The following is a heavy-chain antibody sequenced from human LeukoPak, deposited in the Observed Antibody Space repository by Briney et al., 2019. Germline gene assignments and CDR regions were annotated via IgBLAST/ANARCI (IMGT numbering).Heavy chain of an antibody. V-gene: IGHV3-21*01. CDR1: GFTFSSYS. CDR3: ARVVRSSWYIEDY. D-gene: IGHD6-13*01. CDR2: ISSSSSYI. J-gene: IGHJ4*02. Sequence: PGGSLTLSCAASGFTFSSYSMNWVRQAPGKELERVSSISSSSSYIYYADSVKGRFTISRDNAKNSLYLQMNSLRAEDTAVYYCARVVRSSWYIEDYWGQGTLVTVSS.